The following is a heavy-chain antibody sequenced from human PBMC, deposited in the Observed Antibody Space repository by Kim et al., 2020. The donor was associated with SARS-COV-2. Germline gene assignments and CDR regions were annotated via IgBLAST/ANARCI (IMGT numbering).Heavy chain of an antibody. CDR1: GGSISSGGYY. J-gene: IGHJ6*03. D-gene: IGHD1-26*01. CDR2: IYYSGST. Sequence: SETLSLTCTVSGGSISSGGYYWSWIRQHPGKGLEWIGYIYYSGSTYYNPSLKSRVTISVDTSKNQFSLKLSSVTAADTAVYYCARDGSGSYLMDVWGKGTTVTVSS. CDR3: ARDGSGSYLMDV. V-gene: IGHV4-31*03.